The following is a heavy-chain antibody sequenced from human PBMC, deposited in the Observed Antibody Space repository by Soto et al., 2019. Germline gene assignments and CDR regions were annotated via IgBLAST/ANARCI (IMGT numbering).Heavy chain of an antibody. CDR2: ISPDGGEI. Sequence: GGSLRLSCAASGFTFSNIWMSWVRRSPEKGPEWVASISPDGGEIYYLDPVKGRFTISRDNTRNSLYLQMNSLRAEDTAVYYCAKGPRWGQGTLVTVSS. J-gene: IGHJ4*02. CDR1: GFTFSNIW. CDR3: AKGPR. V-gene: IGHV3-7*01.